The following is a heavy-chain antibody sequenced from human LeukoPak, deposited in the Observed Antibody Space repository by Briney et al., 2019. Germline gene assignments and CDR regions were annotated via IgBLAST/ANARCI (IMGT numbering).Heavy chain of an antibody. J-gene: IGHJ5*02. Sequence: PSETLSLTCTVSGYSISSGYYWGWIRQPPGKGLEWIGSIYHSGSTYHNPSLKSRVTISVDTSKNQFSLKLSSVTAAATAVYYCARLSSAVAFWFDPWGQGTLVTVSS. V-gene: IGHV4-38-2*02. D-gene: IGHD6-6*01. CDR2: IYHSGST. CDR1: GYSISSGYY. CDR3: ARLSSAVAFWFDP.